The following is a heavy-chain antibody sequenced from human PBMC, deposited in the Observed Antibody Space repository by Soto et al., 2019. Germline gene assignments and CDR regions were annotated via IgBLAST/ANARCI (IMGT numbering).Heavy chain of an antibody. CDR2: INPNSGGT. J-gene: IGHJ6*02. D-gene: IGHD5-12*01. CDR1: GYTFTSYA. CDR3: ARGLGIVATKQEYYYYGMDV. V-gene: IGHV1-2*04. Sequence: GASVKVSCKASGYTFTSYAMHWVRQAPGQRLEWMGWINPNSGGTNYAQKFQGWVTMTRDTSISTAYMELSRLRSDDTAVYYCARGLGIVATKQEYYYYGMDVWGQGTTVTVSS.